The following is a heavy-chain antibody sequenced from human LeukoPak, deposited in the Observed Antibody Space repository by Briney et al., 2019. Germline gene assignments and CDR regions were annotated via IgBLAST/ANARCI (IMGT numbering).Heavy chain of an antibody. CDR1: GFTFSSYS. Sequence: PGGSLRLSCAASGFTFSSYSMNWVRQAPGKGLEWVSSISSSSSYIYYADSVKGRFTISRDNAKNSLYLQMNSLRAEDTAVYYCARVGSGYCSGGSCYLTTTYYYYMDVWGKGTTVTVSS. D-gene: IGHD2-15*01. CDR2: ISSSSSYI. J-gene: IGHJ6*03. CDR3: ARVGSGYCSGGSCYLTTTYYYYMDV. V-gene: IGHV3-21*01.